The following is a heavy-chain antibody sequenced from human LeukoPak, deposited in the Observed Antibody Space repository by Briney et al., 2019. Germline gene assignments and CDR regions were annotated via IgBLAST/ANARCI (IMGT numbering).Heavy chain of an antibody. Sequence: ASVKLCCKASGYMFTNYYMHWVRQAPGQGLEGLGLINASDGSTSYPQKVQGRFTKTRDTSTRTVLMDLRSLRSGDTAVYCCAREAARAEDYFDYWGQGTLVTVSS. J-gene: IGHJ4*02. CDR3: AREAARAEDYFDY. CDR2: INASDGST. CDR1: GYMFTNYY. V-gene: IGHV1-46*01.